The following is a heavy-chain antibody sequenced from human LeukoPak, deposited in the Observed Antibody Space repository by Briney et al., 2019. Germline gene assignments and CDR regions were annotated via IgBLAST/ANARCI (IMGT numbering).Heavy chain of an antibody. CDR3: ANGKSLDY. CDR2: ISYDGSNK. Sequence: GGSLRLSCAASGFTFSSYAMHWVRQAPGKGLEWVAVISYDGSNKYYADSVKGRFTISRDNSKNTLYLQMNSLRAEDTAVYYCANGKSLDYWGQGTLVTVSS. V-gene: IGHV3-30-3*01. J-gene: IGHJ4*02. CDR1: GFTFSSYA.